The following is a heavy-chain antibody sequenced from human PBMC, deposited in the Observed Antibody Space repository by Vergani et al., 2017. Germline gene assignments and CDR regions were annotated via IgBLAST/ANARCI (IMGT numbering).Heavy chain of an antibody. CDR1: GFTFSSYG. CDR2: IRYDGSNK. Sequence: QVQLVESGGGVVQPGGSLRLSCAASGFTFSSYGMHWVRQAPGKGLEWVAFIRYDGSNKYYADYVKGRFTISRDNSKNTLYLQMNSLRAEDTAVYYCAKDSAYYDSSGTFDYWGQGTLVTVSS. D-gene: IGHD3-22*01. CDR3: AKDSAYYDSSGTFDY. V-gene: IGHV3-30*02. J-gene: IGHJ4*02.